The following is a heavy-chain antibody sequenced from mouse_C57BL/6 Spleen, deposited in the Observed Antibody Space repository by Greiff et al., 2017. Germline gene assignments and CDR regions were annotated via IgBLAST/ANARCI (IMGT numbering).Heavy chain of an antibody. Sequence: EVQLQQSGPELVKPGASVKISCKASGYSFTDYNMNWVKQSNGKSLEWIGVINPNYGTTSYNQKFKGKATLTVDQSYSTAYMQLNSLTSEDSAVYYWARRGTVVRGNYFDYWGQGTTLTVSS. CDR1: GYSFTDYN. J-gene: IGHJ2*01. CDR3: ARRGTVVRGNYFDY. V-gene: IGHV1-39*01. CDR2: INPNYGTT. D-gene: IGHD1-1*01.